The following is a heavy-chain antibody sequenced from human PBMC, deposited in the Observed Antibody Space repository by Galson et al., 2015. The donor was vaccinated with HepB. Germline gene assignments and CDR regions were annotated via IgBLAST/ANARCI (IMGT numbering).Heavy chain of an antibody. CDR1: GDSVSSNSAA. CDR2: TYYRSKWYN. D-gene: IGHD6-13*01. Sequence: CAISGDSVSSNSAAWNWIRQSPSRGLEWLGRTYYRSKWYNDYAVSVESRITINPDTSKNQFSLQLNSVTPEDTAVYYCARDPLIAAAGNYYYCGLDVWGQGTTVTVSS. CDR3: ARDPLIAAAGNYYYCGLDV. V-gene: IGHV6-1*01. J-gene: IGHJ6*02.